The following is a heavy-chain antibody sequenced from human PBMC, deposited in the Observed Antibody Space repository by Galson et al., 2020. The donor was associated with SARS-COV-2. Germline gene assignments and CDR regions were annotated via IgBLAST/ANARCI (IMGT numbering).Heavy chain of an antibody. D-gene: IGHD3-3*01. CDR2: IYSGGST. Sequence: AGSMKISCAASGFTVSSNYMSWVRQAPGKGLEWVSVIYSGGSTYYADSVKGRFTISRDNSKNTLYLQMNSLRAEDTAVYYCARGFLEWLGYYYYYMDVWGKGTTVTVSS. J-gene: IGHJ6*03. CDR1: GFTVSSNY. V-gene: IGHV3-66*02. CDR3: ARGFLEWLGYYYYYMDV.